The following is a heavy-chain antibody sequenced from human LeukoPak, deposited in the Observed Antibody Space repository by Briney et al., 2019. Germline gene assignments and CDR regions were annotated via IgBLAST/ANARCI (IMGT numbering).Heavy chain of an antibody. CDR1: GFTFSNAW. J-gene: IGHJ4*02. Sequence: NPGGSLRLSCAASGFTFSNAWMSWVRQAPGKGLEWVGRIKSKTDGGTTDYAAPVKGRFTISRDDSKNTLYLQMNSLKTEDTAVYYCTTEVPRIAVAGTSDYWGQGTLVTVSS. CDR3: TTEVPRIAVAGTSDY. D-gene: IGHD6-19*01. V-gene: IGHV3-15*01. CDR2: IKSKTDGGTT.